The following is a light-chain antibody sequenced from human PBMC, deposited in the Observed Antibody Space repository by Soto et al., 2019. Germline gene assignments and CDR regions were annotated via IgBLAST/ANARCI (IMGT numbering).Light chain of an antibody. CDR3: QQYGGSPRT. J-gene: IGKJ2*01. V-gene: IGKV3-20*01. CDR1: QSVTNNY. Sequence: EIVLTQSPGTLSLSPGERATLSCRASQSVTNNYVTWYQQKHGQAPRLLFYDGFSRATGIPDRFSDSGSGTDFTLTISRLEAEDFAMYYCQQYGGSPRTFGQGTKLEIK. CDR2: DGF.